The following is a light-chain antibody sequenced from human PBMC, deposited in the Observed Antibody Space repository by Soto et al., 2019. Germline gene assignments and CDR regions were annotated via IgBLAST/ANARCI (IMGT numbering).Light chain of an antibody. CDR3: SAYTIRNTLL. Sequence: QSVLTQPASVSGSPGQSITISCIGTRNDIGGYNFVSWYQQHPGEAHQLMIYDVSHRPSGISKHFSGSRSGNTASLTISGLQAEDEADYYCSAYTIRNTLLFGTGTKVTV. V-gene: IGLV2-14*03. CDR2: DVS. J-gene: IGLJ1*01. CDR1: RNDIGGYNF.